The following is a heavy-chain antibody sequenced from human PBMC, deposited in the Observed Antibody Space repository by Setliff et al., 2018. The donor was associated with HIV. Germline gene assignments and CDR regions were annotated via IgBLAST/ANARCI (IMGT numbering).Heavy chain of an antibody. CDR2: INPYNGDT. Sequence: ASVKVSCKASGDSFSSYGISWVRQAPGQGLEWMGWINPYNGDTRFAQSLQGRVTLTTDTSTNTAYMEMRTLRSDDTAVYYCVRGVTRDISGYYRDEYFQHWGQGTPVTVSS. D-gene: IGHD3-22*01. J-gene: IGHJ1*01. V-gene: IGHV1-18*04. CDR1: GDSFSSYG. CDR3: VRGVTRDISGYYRDEYFQH.